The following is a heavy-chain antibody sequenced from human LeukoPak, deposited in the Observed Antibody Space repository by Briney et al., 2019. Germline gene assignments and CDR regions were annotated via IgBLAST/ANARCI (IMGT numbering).Heavy chain of an antibody. CDR1: GGSFSGYY. D-gene: IGHD2-2*01. CDR2: INHSGST. J-gene: IGHJ3*02. V-gene: IGHV4-34*01. CDR3: ARGTRNRYCSSTSCWRGRDAFDI. Sequence: SETLSLTCAVYGGSFSGYYWSWIRQPLGKGLEWIGEINHSGSTNYNPSLKSRVTISVDTSKNQFSLKLSSVTAADTAVYYCARGTRNRYCSSTSCWRGRDAFDIWGQGTMVTVSS.